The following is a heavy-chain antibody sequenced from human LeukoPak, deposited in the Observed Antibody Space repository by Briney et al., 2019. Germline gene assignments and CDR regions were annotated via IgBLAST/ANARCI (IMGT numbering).Heavy chain of an antibody. V-gene: IGHV4-34*01. J-gene: IGHJ5*02. CDR2: INHSGST. D-gene: IGHD2-2*02. CDR3: ARLWPPIVVVPAAIGWFDP. CDR1: GGSFSGYY. Sequence: PSETLSLTCAVCGGSFSGYYWSWIRQPPGKGLEWIGEINHSGSTNYNPSLKSRVTISVDTSKNQFSLKLSSVTAADTAVYYCARLWPPIVVVPAAIGWFDPWGQGTLVTVSS.